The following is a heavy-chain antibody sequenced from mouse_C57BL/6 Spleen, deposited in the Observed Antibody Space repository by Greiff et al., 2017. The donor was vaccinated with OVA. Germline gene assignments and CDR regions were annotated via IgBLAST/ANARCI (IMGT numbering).Heavy chain of an antibody. CDR3: ARWYYGRGYFDV. J-gene: IGHJ1*03. D-gene: IGHD1-1*01. CDR1: GYTFTSYW. Sequence: VQLQQPGAELVKPGASVKMSCKASGYTFTSYWITWVKQRPGQGLEWIGDIYPGSGSTNYNEKFKSKATLTVDTSSSTAYMQLSSLTSEDSAVYYCARWYYGRGYFDVWGTGTTVTVSS. CDR2: IYPGSGST. V-gene: IGHV1-55*01.